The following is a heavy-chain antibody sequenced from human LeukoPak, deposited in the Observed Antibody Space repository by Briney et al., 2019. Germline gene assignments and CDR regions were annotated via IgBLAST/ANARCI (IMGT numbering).Heavy chain of an antibody. Sequence: ASVKVSCKASGYTFTGYYMHWVRQAPGQGLEWMGWINPNSGGTNYAQKFQGRVTMTRDTSISTAYMEPSRLRSDDTAVYYCASPYDSSGYYYSYWGQGTLVTVSS. CDR2: INPNSGGT. D-gene: IGHD3-22*01. V-gene: IGHV1-2*02. J-gene: IGHJ4*02. CDR1: GYTFTGYY. CDR3: ASPYDSSGYYYSY.